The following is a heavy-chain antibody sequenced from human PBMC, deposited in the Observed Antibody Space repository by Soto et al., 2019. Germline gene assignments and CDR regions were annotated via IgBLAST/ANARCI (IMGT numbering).Heavy chain of an antibody. D-gene: IGHD5-12*01. J-gene: IGHJ6*02. V-gene: IGHV4-34*01. CDR3: ARGGGYSGYDNLVYYYYYGMDV. Sequence: PSETLSLTCAVYGGSFSGYYWSWIRQPPGKGLEWIGEINHSGSTNYNPSLKSRVTISVDTSKNQFSLKLSSVTAADTAVYYCARGGGYSGYDNLVYYYYYGMDVWGQGTTVTSP. CDR1: GGSFSGYY. CDR2: INHSGST.